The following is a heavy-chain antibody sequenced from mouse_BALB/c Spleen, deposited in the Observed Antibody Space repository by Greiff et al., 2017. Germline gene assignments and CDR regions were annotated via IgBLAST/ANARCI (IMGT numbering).Heavy chain of an antibody. CDR1: GFNIKDYY. Sequence: EVKLMESGAELVRSGASVKLSCTASGFNIKDYYMHWVKQRPEQGLEWIGWIDPENGDTEYAPKFQGKATMTADTSSNTAYLQLSSLTSEDTAVYYCNEGYYGSSYAMDYWGQGTSVTVSS. V-gene: IGHV14-4*02. CDR3: NEGYYGSSYAMDY. CDR2: IDPENGDT. J-gene: IGHJ4*01. D-gene: IGHD1-1*01.